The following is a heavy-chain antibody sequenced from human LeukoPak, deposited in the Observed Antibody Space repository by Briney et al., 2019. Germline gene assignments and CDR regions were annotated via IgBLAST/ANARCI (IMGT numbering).Heavy chain of an antibody. CDR3: ARTGARYFDF. D-gene: IGHD1-14*01. V-gene: IGHV4-31*03. CDR1: GVSMSSGGNY. CDR2: IYYSGTT. J-gene: IGHJ4*02. Sequence: SQTLSLTCTVSGVSMSSGGNYWSWIRQHPGKGLEWIGYIYYSGTTQYNPSFKSRITISVDASKNQFSLRLSSVTVADTAVYFCARTGARYFDFRGRGTLVTVSS.